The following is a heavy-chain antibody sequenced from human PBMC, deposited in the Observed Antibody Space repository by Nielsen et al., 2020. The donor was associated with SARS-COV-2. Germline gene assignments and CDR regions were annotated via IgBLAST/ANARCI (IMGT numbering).Heavy chain of an antibody. D-gene: IGHD2-2*02. Sequence: GESLKISCVASGFRFTSYVMKWFRQARGKGLEWVSYSSGSGSSTNYADSVTGRFTISRDNAKNSLYLQMSSLRAEDTAVYYCARDSTAAIGGAWFDPWGQGTLVTVSS. V-gene: IGHV3-11*05. CDR1: GFRFTSYV. CDR3: ARDSTAAIGGAWFDP. J-gene: IGHJ5*02. CDR2: SSGSGSST.